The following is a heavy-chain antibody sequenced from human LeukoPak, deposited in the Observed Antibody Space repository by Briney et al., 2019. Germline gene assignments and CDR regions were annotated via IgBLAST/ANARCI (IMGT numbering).Heavy chain of an antibody. CDR2: INYSGST. CDR1: GGSISSYY. CDR3: ARPPSFGTIFGWPY. Sequence: PSETLSLTCTVSGGSISSYYWSWIRQPPGKGLEWIGYINYSGSTNCNPSLKSRVTISVDTSKNQFSLKLSSVTAADTAVYYCARPPSFGTIFGWPYWGQGTLVTVSS. V-gene: IGHV4-59*01. J-gene: IGHJ4*02. D-gene: IGHD3-3*01.